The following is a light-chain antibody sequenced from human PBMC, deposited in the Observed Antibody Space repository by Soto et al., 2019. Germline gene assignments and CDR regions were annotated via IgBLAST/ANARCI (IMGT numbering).Light chain of an antibody. CDR2: AAS. V-gene: IGKV3-20*01. Sequence: DSVLAQSPGTLSLSPGERATLYCRASQSVTSTYLSWYQQKPGQAPRLLFYAASSRAMGVPDRFTGSGSGTDFTLTINRLEPEDFAVYYCQHYGRSPTFGPGTKVDIK. CDR3: QHYGRSPT. J-gene: IGKJ1*01. CDR1: QSVTSTY.